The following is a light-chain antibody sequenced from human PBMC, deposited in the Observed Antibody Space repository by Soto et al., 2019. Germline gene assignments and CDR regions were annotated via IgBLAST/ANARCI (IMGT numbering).Light chain of an antibody. V-gene: IGLV1-51*01. CDR1: SSNIGNNY. CDR3: GTWDHSLGAGV. CDR2: DNN. Sequence: QSVLTQPPSVSAAPGQKVTISCSGSSSNIGNNYVSWYQQLPGTAPKLLIYDNNKRPSGIPDRFSGSKSGTSATLGITGLQTGDEADYYCGTWDHSLGAGVFGGGTKVTVL. J-gene: IGLJ3*02.